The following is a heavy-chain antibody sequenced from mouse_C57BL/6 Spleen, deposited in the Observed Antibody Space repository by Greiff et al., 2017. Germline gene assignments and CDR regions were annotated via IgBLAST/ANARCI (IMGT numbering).Heavy chain of an antibody. CDR2: IDPSDSDT. CDR3: ARDYYGSRRGFAY. CDR1: GYTFTSYW. V-gene: IGHV1-52*01. D-gene: IGHD1-1*01. Sequence: VQLQQPGAELVRPGSSVKLSCKASGYTFTSYWMHWEKQRPIQGLEWIGNIDPSDSDTHYNQKFKDKATLTVDKSSSTAYMQLSSLTSEDSAVYYCARDYYGSRRGFAYWGQGTLVTVSA. J-gene: IGHJ3*01.